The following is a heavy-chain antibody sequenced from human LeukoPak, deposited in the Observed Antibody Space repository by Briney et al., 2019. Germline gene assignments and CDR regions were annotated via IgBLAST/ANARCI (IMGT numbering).Heavy chain of an antibody. Sequence: ASETLSLTCAVYGGSFSGYYWSWIRQPPGKGLEWIGEINHSGSTNYNPSLKSRVTISVDTSKNQFSLKLSSVTAADTAVYYYARGGGIAAAEDYWGQGTLVTVSS. CDR2: INHSGST. J-gene: IGHJ4*02. CDR3: ARGGGIAAAEDY. V-gene: IGHV4-34*01. D-gene: IGHD6-13*01. CDR1: GGSFSGYY.